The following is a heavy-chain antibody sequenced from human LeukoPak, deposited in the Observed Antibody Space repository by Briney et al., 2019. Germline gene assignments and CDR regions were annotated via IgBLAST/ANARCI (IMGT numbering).Heavy chain of an antibody. CDR1: GFIFSNYA. CDR2: ISGGGSP. Sequence: GESLRLSCAASGFIFSNYAMYWVRQAPGKGLQWVSGISGGGSPYYADSVRGRFTIFRDNSKNTLYLQMNSLRAEDTAIYYCAKHLGRATVAKGDIYWGQGTLVTVSS. CDR3: AKHLGRATVAKGDIY. J-gene: IGHJ4*02. D-gene: IGHD2-2*01. V-gene: IGHV3-23*01.